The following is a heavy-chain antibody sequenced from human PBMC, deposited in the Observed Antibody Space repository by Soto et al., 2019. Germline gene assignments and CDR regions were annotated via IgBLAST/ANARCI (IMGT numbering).Heavy chain of an antibody. D-gene: IGHD1-1*01. CDR2: IWNDGSKK. J-gene: IGHJ4*02. Sequence: QVLLVETGGGVVQPGRSLRLSCAASGFTFRTFGMHWVRQAPGKGPEWLSVIWNDGSKKFYADSVRGRLTISRDNSNNTLYLQMDSLRPEDTAVYYCVTGNQNFFDYWGQGTLVIVSS. CDR3: VTGNQNFFDY. CDR1: GFTFRTFG. V-gene: IGHV3-33*01.